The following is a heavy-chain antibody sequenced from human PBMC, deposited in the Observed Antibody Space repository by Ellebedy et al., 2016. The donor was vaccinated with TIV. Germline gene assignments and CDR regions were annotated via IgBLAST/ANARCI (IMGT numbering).Heavy chain of an antibody. CDR2: INRDGSDK. V-gene: IGHV3-7*03. D-gene: IGHD6-19*01. Sequence: GESLKISXAASGFTFSRYYMSWVRQAPGKGLEWVANINRDGSDKNYVDSVKGRFTISRDNAKKSLYLQMTSLRDEDTAVYYCAGSSGWSGEGGSWGQGTLVTVSS. CDR3: AGSSGWSGEGGS. J-gene: IGHJ4*02. CDR1: GFTFSRYY.